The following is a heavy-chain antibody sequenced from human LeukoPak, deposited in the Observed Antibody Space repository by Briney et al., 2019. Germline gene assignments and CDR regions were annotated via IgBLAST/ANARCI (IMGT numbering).Heavy chain of an antibody. CDR3: AHRPLDFWSGYYYFDY. D-gene: IGHD3-3*01. Sequence: ESGPTLVNPTQTLTLTCTFSGFSLSTSGVGVGWSRQPPGTALEGLATIYWNDDKRYSPSLKSRLTITKDPSKNQVVPKMTHMDPVDTATYYCAHRPLDFWSGYYYFDYWGQGTLVTVSS. V-gene: IGHV2-5*01. CDR2: IYWNDDK. J-gene: IGHJ4*02. CDR1: GFSLSTSGVG.